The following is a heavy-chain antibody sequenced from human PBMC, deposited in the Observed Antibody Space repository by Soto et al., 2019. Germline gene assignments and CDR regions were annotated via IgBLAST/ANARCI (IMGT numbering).Heavy chain of an antibody. D-gene: IGHD1-26*01. CDR2: IKQDGTEK. CDR3: TTSPHRDSERVFV. Sequence: GGALRLSCAASGFTFSTYGMSWVRRTPGKGLEWVANIKQDGTEKYYVDSVRGRLTVSRDNAKSSLYLQMNSLRVEDTAVYYCTTSPHRDSERVFVWGQGTTVTVSS. CDR1: GFTFSTYG. V-gene: IGHV3-7*01. J-gene: IGHJ6*02.